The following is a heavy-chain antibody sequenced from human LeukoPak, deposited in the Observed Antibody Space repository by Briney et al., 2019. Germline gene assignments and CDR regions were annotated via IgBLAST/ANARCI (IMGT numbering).Heavy chain of an antibody. J-gene: IGHJ4*02. D-gene: IGHD4-23*01. Sequence: GGSLRLSCAASGFTFSSYGMGWVCQAPGKGLEWVAVIWYDGSNKYYADSVKGRFTISRDNSKNTLYLQMNSLRAEDTAVYYCAKLGGNIDYWGQGTLVTVSS. V-gene: IGHV3-33*06. CDR3: AKLGGNIDY. CDR2: IWYDGSNK. CDR1: GFTFSSYG.